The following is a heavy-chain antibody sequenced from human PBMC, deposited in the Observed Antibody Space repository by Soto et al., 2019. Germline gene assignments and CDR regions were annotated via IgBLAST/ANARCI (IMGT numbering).Heavy chain of an antibody. CDR2: IYHSGST. D-gene: IGHD6-19*01. J-gene: IGHJ4*02. Sequence: QLQLQESGSGLVKPSQTLSLTCAVSGGSISSGGYSWSWIRQPPGKGLEWIGYIYHSGSTYYNPSLKSRVTISVDRCKNQFSLKLSSVTAADTAVYYCARAGGLGAVAVDSWGQGTLVTVSS. V-gene: IGHV4-30-2*01. CDR3: ARAGGLGAVAVDS. CDR1: GGSISSGGYS.